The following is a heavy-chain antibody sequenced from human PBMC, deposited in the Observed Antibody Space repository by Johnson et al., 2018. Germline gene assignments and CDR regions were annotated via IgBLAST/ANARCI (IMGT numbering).Heavy chain of an antibody. CDR2: IWPGDSDT. V-gene: IGHV5-51*01. CDR1: GYSFSNNW. Sequence: LVESGAEVRKPGESLLISCKGSGYSFSNNWIGWVRQMPGEGLEWMGIIWPGDSDTKYSPSFQGQVTISADTSISTVYLRWSSLKASDTAMYYCAKQRERGTSYMDVWGKGTTVTVSS. CDR3: AKQRERGTSYMDV. D-gene: IGHD1-26*01. J-gene: IGHJ6*04.